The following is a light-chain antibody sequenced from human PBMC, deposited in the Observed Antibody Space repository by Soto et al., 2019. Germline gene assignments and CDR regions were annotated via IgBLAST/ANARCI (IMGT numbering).Light chain of an antibody. CDR1: SSDVGAYNY. CDR3: SSYTTSTTLV. CDR2: DVN. V-gene: IGLV2-14*03. J-gene: IGLJ2*01. Sequence: QSALTQPASVSGSPGQSITNSCTGTSSDVGAYNYVSWYQQHPGKAPKLMIYDVNNRPSGISNRFSGSKSGNTASLTISGLQAEDEADYYCSSYTTSTTLVFGGGTKLTVL.